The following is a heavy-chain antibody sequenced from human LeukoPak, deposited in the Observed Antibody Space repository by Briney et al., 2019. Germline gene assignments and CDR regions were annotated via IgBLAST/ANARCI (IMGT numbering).Heavy chain of an antibody. J-gene: IGHJ4*02. CDR1: GGSISSSSYY. Sequence: SSETLSLTCTVSGGSISSSSYYWGWIRQPPGQGLEWIGSIYYSGSTYYNPSLKSRVTISVDTSKNQFSLKLSSVTAADTAVYYCARLPDYWGQGTLVTVSS. V-gene: IGHV4-39*01. CDR2: IYYSGST. CDR3: ARLPDY.